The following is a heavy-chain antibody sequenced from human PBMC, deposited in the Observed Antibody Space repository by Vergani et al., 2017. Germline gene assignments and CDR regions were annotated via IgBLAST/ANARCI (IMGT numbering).Heavy chain of an antibody. CDR3: ARDRPPGIGYSYGRYDY. D-gene: IGHD5-18*01. Sequence: QVQLVESGGGLVKPGGSLRLSCAASGFTFSDYYMSWLRQAPGQGLEWASYISSSGSTIYYADYVKGRFTISRDNAKDSLYLQMNSLRAEDTAVYYCARDRPPGIGYSYGRYDYWGQGTLVTVSS. J-gene: IGHJ4*02. CDR2: ISSSGSTI. V-gene: IGHV3-11*01. CDR1: GFTFSDYY.